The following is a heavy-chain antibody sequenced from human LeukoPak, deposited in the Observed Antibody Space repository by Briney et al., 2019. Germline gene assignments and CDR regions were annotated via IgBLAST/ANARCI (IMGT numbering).Heavy chain of an antibody. J-gene: IGHJ4*02. CDR3: ARDGPTVTSFDY. CDR2: IYYSGST. CDR1: GGSISSYY. D-gene: IGHD4-17*01. V-gene: IGHV4-59*12. Sequence: PSETLSLTCTVSGGSISSYYWSWIRQPPGKGLEWIGYIYYSGSTNYNPSLKSRVTISVDTSKNQFSLKLSSVTAADTAVYYCARDGPTVTSFDYWGQGTLVTVSS.